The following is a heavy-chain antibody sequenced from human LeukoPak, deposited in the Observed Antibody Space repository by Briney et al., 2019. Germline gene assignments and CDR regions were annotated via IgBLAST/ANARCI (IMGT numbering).Heavy chain of an antibody. CDR2: INPNSGGT. J-gene: IGHJ1*01. V-gene: IGHV1-2*02. CDR1: GYTFTGYY. D-gene: IGHD2-21*02. Sequence: ASVKVSCKASGYTFTGYYMYWVRQAPGQGLEWMGWINPNSGGTNYAQKFQGRVTMTRDTSISTAYMELSRLRSDDTAVYYCARAKAYCGGDCYSSEYFQHWGQGTLVTVSS. CDR3: ARAKAYCGGDCYSSEYFQH.